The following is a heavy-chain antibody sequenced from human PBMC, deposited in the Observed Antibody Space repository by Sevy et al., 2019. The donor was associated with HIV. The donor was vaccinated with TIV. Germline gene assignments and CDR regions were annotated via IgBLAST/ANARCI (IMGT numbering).Heavy chain of an antibody. D-gene: IGHD6-13*01. CDR3: ARDLLAIAGYSSTWSGGY. Sequence: ASVKVSCKASGYTFTNFGITWVRQAPGQDLEWMGWIGAYNGNTNYAQKFQGRVTMTTDTSTSTAYMELRSLRSDDTAVYYCARDLLAIAGYSSTWSGGYWGQGTLVTVSS. V-gene: IGHV1-18*01. J-gene: IGHJ4*02. CDR2: IGAYNGNT. CDR1: GYTFTNFG.